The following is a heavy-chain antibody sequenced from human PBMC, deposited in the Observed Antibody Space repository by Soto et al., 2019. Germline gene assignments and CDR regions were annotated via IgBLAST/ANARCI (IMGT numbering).Heavy chain of an antibody. J-gene: IGHJ4*02. D-gene: IGHD3-22*01. Sequence: SETLSLTCTVSGDSISSYYWNWMRQPPGKGLEWIGYIHYSGSTNYNPSLKSRVTISVDTSKNQFSLKLSSVTAADTAIYYCAREFYYDSSGIGFDSWGQGTLVTVSS. V-gene: IGHV4-59*01. CDR1: GDSISSYY. CDR3: AREFYYDSSGIGFDS. CDR2: IHYSGST.